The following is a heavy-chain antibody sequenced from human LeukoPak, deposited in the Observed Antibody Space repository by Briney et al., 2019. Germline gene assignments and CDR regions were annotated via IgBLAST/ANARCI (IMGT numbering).Heavy chain of an antibody. CDR2: INPNSGGT. D-gene: IGHD3-10*01. CDR1: GYTFSGYY. V-gene: IGHV1-2*02. J-gene: IGHJ4*02. CDR3: ARVGYYYGSGSREFDY. Sequence: ASVKVSCKASGYTFSGYYMHWVRQAPGQGLEWMGWINPNSGGTNYAQKLQGRVTMTTDTSTSTAYMELSSLRSEDTAVYYCARVGYYYGSGSREFDYWGQGTLVTVSS.